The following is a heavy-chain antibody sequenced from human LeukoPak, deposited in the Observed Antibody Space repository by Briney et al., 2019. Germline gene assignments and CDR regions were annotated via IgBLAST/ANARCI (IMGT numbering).Heavy chain of an antibody. V-gene: IGHV3-30*18. D-gene: IGHD3-22*01. CDR3: AKAMFVVVTLFDY. Sequence: GWSHRLSCRASGYTFSRYGVSGVRTASIKALERVEGISYDGSNKYYADSVKGRFPISRDNSKNTLYLQMNSLRAKDTAVYYCAKAMFVVVTLFDYWGQGTLVTVSS. CDR1: GYTFSRYG. J-gene: IGHJ4*02. CDR2: ISYDGSNK.